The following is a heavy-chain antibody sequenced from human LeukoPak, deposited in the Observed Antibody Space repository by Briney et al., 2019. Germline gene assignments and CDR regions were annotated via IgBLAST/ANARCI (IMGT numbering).Heavy chain of an antibody. V-gene: IGHV4-39*01. CDR2: IYYSGST. D-gene: IGHD6-19*01. Sequence: SETLSLTCTVSGGSISSSSYYWGWIRQPPGKGLEWIGSIYYSGSTYYNPSLKSRVTISVDTSKNQFSLKLSSVTAADTAVYYCASQSQWLAQFQHWGQGTLVTVSS. J-gene: IGHJ1*01. CDR1: GGSISSSSYY. CDR3: ASQSQWLAQFQH.